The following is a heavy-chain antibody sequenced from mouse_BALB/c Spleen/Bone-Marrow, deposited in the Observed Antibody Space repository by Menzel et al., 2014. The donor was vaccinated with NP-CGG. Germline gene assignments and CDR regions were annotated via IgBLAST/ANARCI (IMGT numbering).Heavy chain of an antibody. CDR1: GFTFSSFG. D-gene: IGHD4-1*01. J-gene: IGHJ1*01. V-gene: IGHV5-17*02. CDR3: ARGGNWDDFDV. Sequence: EVKLVESGGGLVQPGGSRKLSCAASGFTFSSFGMHWVRQAPGQGLEWVAYIRSGSTAICYADTVKGRFTISRDNPKNTLFLQMTSLRSEDTAMYYCARGGNWDDFDVWGAGTTVTVSS. CDR2: IRSGSTAI.